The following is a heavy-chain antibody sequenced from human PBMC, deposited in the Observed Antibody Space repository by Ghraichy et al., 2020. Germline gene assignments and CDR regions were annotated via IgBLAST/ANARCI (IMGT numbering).Heavy chain of an antibody. Sequence: SETLSLTCTVSGGLISNFFWTWIRQPPGKGLESIGFISYTGSTKYNPSLESRVIILTDTSTNQLSLTLSSVTAAETAVYYCARNRGFLGTDAFDIWGHGTVVTVSS. V-gene: IGHV4-59*01. J-gene: IGHJ3*02. CDR3: ARNRGFLGTDAFDI. CDR2: ISYTGST. CDR1: GGLISNFF. D-gene: IGHD3-10*01.